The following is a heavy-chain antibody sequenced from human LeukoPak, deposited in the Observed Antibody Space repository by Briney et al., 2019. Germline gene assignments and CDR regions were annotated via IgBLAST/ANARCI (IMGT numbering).Heavy chain of an antibody. CDR2: IKQDGSEK. J-gene: IGHJ6*02. Sequence: GGSLRLSCAASGFTFSSYWMSWVRQAPGKGLEWVANIKQDGSEKYYVDSVKGRFTISRDNAKNSLYLQMNSLRAEDTAVYYCARSYSSGWTYYYYYGMDVWGQGTTDTVSS. V-gene: IGHV3-7*01. CDR3: ARSYSSGWTYYYYYGMDV. CDR1: GFTFSSYW. D-gene: IGHD6-19*01.